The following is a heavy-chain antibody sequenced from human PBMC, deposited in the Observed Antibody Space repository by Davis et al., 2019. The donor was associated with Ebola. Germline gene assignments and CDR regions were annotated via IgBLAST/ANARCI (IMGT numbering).Heavy chain of an antibody. D-gene: IGHD3-10*01. J-gene: IGHJ4*02. CDR3: AREWFRESLFDY. CDR1: GGTFSSYA. V-gene: IGHV1-69*13. Sequence: AASVKVSCKASGGTFSSYAISWVRQAPGQGLEWLGVIFPIFGTANYAQKFQGRVTITADESTSTAYMELSSLRSEDTAVYYCAREWFRESLFDYWGQETLVTVSS. CDR2: IFPIFGTA.